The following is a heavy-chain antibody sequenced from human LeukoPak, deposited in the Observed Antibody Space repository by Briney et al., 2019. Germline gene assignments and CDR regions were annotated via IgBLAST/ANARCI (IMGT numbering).Heavy chain of an antibody. V-gene: IGHV3-48*01. Sequence: PGGSLRLSCAASGFTFSSYDMNWVRQAPGKGLEWVSYISSSSSTIYYAGFVRGRFTISRDNAKNSLYLQMDNLRAEDTAVYYDYWGQGTLVTVSS. CDR1: GFTFSSYD. CDR3: Y. J-gene: IGHJ4*02. CDR2: ISSSSSTI.